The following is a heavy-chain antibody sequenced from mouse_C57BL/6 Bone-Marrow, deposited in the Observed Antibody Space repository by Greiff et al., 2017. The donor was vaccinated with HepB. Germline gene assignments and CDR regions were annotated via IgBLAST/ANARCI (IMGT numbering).Heavy chain of an antibody. CDR2: IDPSDSYT. Sequence: QVQLQQSGAELVRPGTSVKLSCKASGYTFTSYWMHWVKQRPGQGLEWIGVIDPSDSYTNYNQKFKGKATLTVDTSSSTAYMQLSSLTSEDSAVYYCAPKFFNFGDFDYWGQGTTLTVSS. J-gene: IGHJ2*01. CDR3: APKFFNFGDFDY. D-gene: IGHD3-1*01. CDR1: GYTFTSYW. V-gene: IGHV1-59*01.